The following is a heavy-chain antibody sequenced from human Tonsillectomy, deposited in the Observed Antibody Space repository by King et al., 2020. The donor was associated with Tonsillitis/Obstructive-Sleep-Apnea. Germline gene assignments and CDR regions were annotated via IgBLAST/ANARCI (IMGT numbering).Heavy chain of an antibody. J-gene: IGHJ4*02. D-gene: IGHD5-24*01. V-gene: IGHV4-39*01. CDR3: ASTEMAARYNYVSSDY. CDR2: IYYSGST. CDR1: GGSISSSSYY. Sequence: QLQESGPGLVKPSETLSLTCTVSGGSISSSSYYWGWIRQPPGKGLEWIGSIYYSGSTYYNPSLKSRVTISVDTSKNQFSLKLSSVTAADTAVYYCASTEMAARYNYVSSDYWGQGTLVTVSS.